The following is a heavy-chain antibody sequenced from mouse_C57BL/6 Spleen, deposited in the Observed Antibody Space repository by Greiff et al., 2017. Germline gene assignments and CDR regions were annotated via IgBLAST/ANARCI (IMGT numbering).Heavy chain of an antibody. CDR2: IDPSDSET. D-gene: IGHD2-4*01. J-gene: IGHJ2*01. CDR1: GYTFTSYW. CDR3: ARGLRRRDLDY. Sequence: QVQLQQPGAELVRPGSSVKLSCKASGYTFTSYWMHWVKQRPIQGLEWIGNIDPSDSETHYNQKFKDKATLTVDKSSSTAYMQLSSLTSEDSAVYYCARGLRRRDLDYWGQGTTLTVSA. V-gene: IGHV1-52*01.